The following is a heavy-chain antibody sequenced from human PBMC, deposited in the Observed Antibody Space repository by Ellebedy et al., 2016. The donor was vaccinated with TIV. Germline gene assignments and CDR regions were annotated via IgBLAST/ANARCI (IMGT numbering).Heavy chain of an antibody. Sequence: MPSETLSLTCTVSGGSISSYYWSWIRQPPGKRLAWTGYIYYSGRTNYNPSLKSRVTISVDTSKNQFSLKLRSVTAADTAVYYCARVPQLYNWFDPWGQGTLVTVSS. CDR1: GGSISSYY. CDR3: ARVPQLYNWFDP. CDR2: IYYSGRT. J-gene: IGHJ5*02. V-gene: IGHV4-59*01.